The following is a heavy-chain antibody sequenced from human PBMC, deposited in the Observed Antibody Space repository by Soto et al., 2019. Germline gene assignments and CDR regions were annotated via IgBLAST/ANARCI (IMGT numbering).Heavy chain of an antibody. V-gene: IGHV3-30-3*01. J-gene: IGHJ4*02. CDR1: GFTFSSYA. CDR3: ARGRGGSGYYLIVDY. Sequence: QVQLVESGGGVVQPGRSLRLSCAASGFTFSSYAMHWVRQAPGKGLEWVAVISYDGSNKYYADSVKGRFTISRDNSKNTRDLQMNSLRAEDTAVYYCARGRGGSGYYLIVDYWGQGTLVTVSS. CDR2: ISYDGSNK. D-gene: IGHD3-22*01.